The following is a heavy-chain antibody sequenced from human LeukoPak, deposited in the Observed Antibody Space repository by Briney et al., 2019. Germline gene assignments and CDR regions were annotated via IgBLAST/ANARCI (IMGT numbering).Heavy chain of an antibody. V-gene: IGHV1-2*02. CDR2: INPNSGGT. CDR3: ARDSGDYDSSGYYG. CDR1: GYTFTGYY. Sequence: ASVKVSCKASGYTFTGYYMHWVRQAPGLGLEWMGWINPNSGGTNYAQKFQGRVTMTRDTSISTAYMELSRLRSDDTAVYYCARDSGDYDSSGYYGWGQGTLVTVSS. D-gene: IGHD3-22*01. J-gene: IGHJ4*02.